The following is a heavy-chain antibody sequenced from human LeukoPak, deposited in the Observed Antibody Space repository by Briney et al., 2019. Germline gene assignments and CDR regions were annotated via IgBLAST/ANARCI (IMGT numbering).Heavy chain of an antibody. D-gene: IGHD2-21*02. Sequence: GGSLRLSCTASAFNFDSYTIDWVRQAPGKGLEWVSSISSRSSYIYYADALRGRFTTSRDNARNSVYLQMDGLRVEDTAVYYCAKIDDYYKHFDSWGQGTLVTVSS. V-gene: IGHV3-21*01. CDR1: AFNFDSYT. CDR3: AKIDDYYKHFDS. CDR2: ISSRSSYI. J-gene: IGHJ4*02.